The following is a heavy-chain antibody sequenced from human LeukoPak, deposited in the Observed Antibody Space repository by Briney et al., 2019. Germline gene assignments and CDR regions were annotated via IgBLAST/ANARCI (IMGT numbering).Heavy chain of an antibody. CDR1: GFTFSCYA. Sequence: GGSLRLSCAASGFTFSCYAMSWVRKAPGKGLEWVSAISGSGGSTYYADSVKGRFTISRDNSKNTLYLQMNSLRAEDTAVYYCAKGWELLKRTRTPNYWGQGTLVTASS. CDR2: ISGSGGST. CDR3: AKGWELLKRTRTPNY. J-gene: IGHJ4*02. D-gene: IGHD1-26*01. V-gene: IGHV3-23*01.